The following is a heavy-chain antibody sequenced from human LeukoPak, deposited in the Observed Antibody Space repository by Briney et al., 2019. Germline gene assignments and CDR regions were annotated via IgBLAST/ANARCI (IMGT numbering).Heavy chain of an antibody. J-gene: IGHJ5*02. V-gene: IGHV3-30*02. CDR3: ARGAYGSGSYGDNWFDP. CDR1: GFTFSSYG. Sequence: GGSLRLSCAPSGFTFSSYGMHWVRQAPGKGLEWVAFIRYDGSNKYYADSVKGRFTISRDNSKNTLYLQMNSLRAEDTAVYYCARGAYGSGSYGDNWFDPWGQGTLVTVSS. D-gene: IGHD3-10*01. CDR2: IRYDGSNK.